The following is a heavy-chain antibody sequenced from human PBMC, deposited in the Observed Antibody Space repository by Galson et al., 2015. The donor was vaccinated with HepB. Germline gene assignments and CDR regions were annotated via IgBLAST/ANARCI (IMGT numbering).Heavy chain of an antibody. CDR1: GYTFTSYG. Sequence: SCKASGYTFTSYGISWVRQAPGQGLEWMGWISAYNGNTNYAQKLQGRVTMTTDTSTSTAYMELSSLRSEDTAVYYCARDLGMVGATGYFDYWGQGTLVTVSS. J-gene: IGHJ4*02. CDR2: ISAYNGNT. V-gene: IGHV1-18*04. CDR3: ARDLGMVGATGYFDY. D-gene: IGHD1-26*01.